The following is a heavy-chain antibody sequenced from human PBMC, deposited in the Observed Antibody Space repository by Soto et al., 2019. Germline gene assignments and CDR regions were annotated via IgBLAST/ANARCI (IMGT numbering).Heavy chain of an antibody. J-gene: IGHJ6*02. CDR3: ARDHSSSWYRDYYYYGMDV. V-gene: IGHV1-18*01. CDR1: GYTFTSYG. CDR2: ISAYNGNT. Sequence: QVQLVQSGAEVKKPGASVKVSCKASGYTFTSYGISWVRQAPGQGLEWMGWISAYNGNTNYAQKLQGRVTMTTDTSTSTAYMELRSLRPDDTAVYYCARDHSSSWYRDYYYYGMDVWGLGTTVTVSS. D-gene: IGHD6-13*01.